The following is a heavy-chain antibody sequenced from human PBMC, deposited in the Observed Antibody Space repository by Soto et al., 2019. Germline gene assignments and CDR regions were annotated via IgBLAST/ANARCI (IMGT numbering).Heavy chain of an antibody. CDR1: GGSISSYY. D-gene: IGHD5-18*01. J-gene: IGHJ5*02. Sequence: PSETLSLTCTVSGGSISSYYWSWIRQPPGKGLEWIGYIYYSGSTNYNPSLKSRVTISVDTSKNQFSLKLSSVTAADTAVYYCARRYGYSFDPWGQGTLVTVSS. CDR3: ARRYGYSFDP. V-gene: IGHV4-59*08. CDR2: IYYSGST.